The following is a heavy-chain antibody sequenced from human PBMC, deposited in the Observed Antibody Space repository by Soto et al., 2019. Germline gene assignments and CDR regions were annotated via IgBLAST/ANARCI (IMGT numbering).Heavy chain of an antibody. CDR1: GGTFSSYA. Sequence: ASVKVSCKASGGTFSSYAISWVRQAPGQGLEWMGGIIPIFGTANYAQKFQGRVTITADESTSTAYMELSSLRSEDTAVYYCARDRSGSSSWYSDYWGQGTLVTVSS. V-gene: IGHV1-69*13. CDR3: ARDRSGSSSWYSDY. D-gene: IGHD6-13*01. CDR2: IIPIFGTA. J-gene: IGHJ4*02.